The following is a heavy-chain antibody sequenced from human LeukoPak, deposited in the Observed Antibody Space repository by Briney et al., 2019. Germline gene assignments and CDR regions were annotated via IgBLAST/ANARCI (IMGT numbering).Heavy chain of an antibody. D-gene: IGHD1-7*01. J-gene: IGHJ4*02. V-gene: IGHV1-18*01. CDR2: ISAYNGNT. CDR1: GYIFTNYG. Sequence: ASVKVSCKASGYIFTNYGVSWVRQATGQGLEWMGWISAYNGNTHSARKLQGRVTMTTDTSTTTAYMGLRSLTSDDTAVYYCARDQGNSLTFDYWGQGTLVTVSS. CDR3: ARDQGNSLTFDY.